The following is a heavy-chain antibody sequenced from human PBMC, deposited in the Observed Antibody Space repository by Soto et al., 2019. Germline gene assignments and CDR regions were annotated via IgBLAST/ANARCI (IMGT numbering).Heavy chain of an antibody. D-gene: IGHD3-3*01. J-gene: IGHJ5*02. V-gene: IGHV4-4*07. CDR3: ARGQRFSDWFDP. CDR2: VYSSGGT. CDR1: VGSMTSYY. Sequence: GTLSRTFTVSVGSMTSYYWTWIRQPSGKGLEWIGRVYSSGGTHYNPSLKSRVTISLDTSKNQFSLRLLSVTDADTAVYFCARGQRFSDWFDPWGQGTLVTVSS.